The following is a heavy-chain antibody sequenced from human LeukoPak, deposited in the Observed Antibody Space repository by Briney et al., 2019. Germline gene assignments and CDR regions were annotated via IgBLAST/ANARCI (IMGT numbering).Heavy chain of an antibody. CDR2: ISYDGSNK. Sequence: GGSLRLSCAASGLTFSSYAMHWVRQAPGKGLEWVAVISYDGSNKYYADSVKGRFTISGDKSKNTLYLQMKSLRPEDTAFYYCARGPGPIAGAKNPFDIWGQGTMVTVSS. D-gene: IGHD1-26*01. J-gene: IGHJ3*02. CDR1: GLTFSSYA. V-gene: IGHV3-30*01. CDR3: ARGPGPIAGAKNPFDI.